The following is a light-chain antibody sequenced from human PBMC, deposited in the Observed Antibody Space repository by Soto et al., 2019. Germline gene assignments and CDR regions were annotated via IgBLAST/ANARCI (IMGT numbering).Light chain of an antibody. CDR2: GAS. CDR1: QSVSSSY. CDR3: QQYCSSSWT. J-gene: IGKJ1*01. Sequence: EIVLTQSPGTLSFSPGERATLSCRASQSVSSSYLAWYQQKPGQAPRLLIYGASSRATGIPDRFSGSGSGTDFTLTISRLEPEDFAVYYCQQYCSSSWTFGQGTKVEIK. V-gene: IGKV3-20*01.